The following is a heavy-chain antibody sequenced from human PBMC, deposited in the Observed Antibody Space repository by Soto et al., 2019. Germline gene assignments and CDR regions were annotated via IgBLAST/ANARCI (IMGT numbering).Heavy chain of an antibody. CDR1: GYTFTSYA. CDR3: ARERCTNGVCYLALVY. D-gene: IGHD2-8*01. CDR2: INAGNGNT. Sequence: VASVMVSCKASGYTFTSYAMHWVRQAPGQRLEWMGWINAGNGNTKYSQKFQGRVTITRDTSASTAYMELSSLRSEDTAVYYCARERCTNGVCYLALVYWGQGTLVTVSS. V-gene: IGHV1-3*01. J-gene: IGHJ4*02.